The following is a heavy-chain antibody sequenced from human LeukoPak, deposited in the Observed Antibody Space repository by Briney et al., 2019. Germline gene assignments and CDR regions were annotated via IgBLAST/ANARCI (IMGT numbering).Heavy chain of an antibody. J-gene: IGHJ4*02. V-gene: IGHV3-20*04. CDR1: GFTFDDYG. CDR3: ARRPDTPGPDGEIDY. Sequence: GGSLRLSCAASGFTFDDYGMSWVRQPPGKGLEWVSGINWNGGSTGYADSVKGRFTISRDNAKNSLYLQMNSLRAEDTAVYYCARRPDTPGPDGEIDYWGQGTLVTVSS. D-gene: IGHD4-17*01. CDR2: INWNGGST.